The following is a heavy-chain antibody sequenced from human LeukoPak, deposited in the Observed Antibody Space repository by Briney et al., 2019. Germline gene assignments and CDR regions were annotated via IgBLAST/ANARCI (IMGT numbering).Heavy chain of an antibody. V-gene: IGHV3-53*01. CDR3: AREAYYYGSGSYYERGFDY. CDR2: IYSGGST. CDR1: GFTVSSNY. J-gene: IGHJ4*02. D-gene: IGHD3-10*01. Sequence: QSGGSLRLSCAASGFTVSSNYMSWVRQAPGKGLEWVSVIYSGGSTYYADSVKGRFTISRDNSKNTLYLQMNSLRAEDTAVYYCAREAYYYGSGSYYERGFDYWGQGTLVTVSS.